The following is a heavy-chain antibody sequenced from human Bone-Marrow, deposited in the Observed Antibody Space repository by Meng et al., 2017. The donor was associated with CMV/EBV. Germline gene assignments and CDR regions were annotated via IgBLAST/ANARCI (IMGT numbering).Heavy chain of an antibody. CDR2: IYYSGST. D-gene: IGHD5-12*01. CDR3: ARGEVVATINYNWFDP. J-gene: IGHJ5*02. V-gene: IGHV4-61*01. Sequence: GSLRLSCTVSGGSVSSGSYYWSWIRQPPGKGLEWIGYIYYSGSTNYNPSLKSRVTISVDTSKNQFSLKLSSVTAADTAVYYCARGEVVATINYNWFDPWGQGTRVTGSS. CDR1: GGSVSSGSYY.